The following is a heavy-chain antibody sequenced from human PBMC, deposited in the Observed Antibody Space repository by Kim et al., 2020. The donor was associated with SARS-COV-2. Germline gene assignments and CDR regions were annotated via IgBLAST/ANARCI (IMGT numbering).Heavy chain of an antibody. CDR3: ARVISDGDYRNIFFDI. CDR1: GGSISSTNW. CDR2: VYHSGGT. J-gene: IGHJ3*02. V-gene: IGHV4-4*02. Sequence: SETLSLTCAVSGGSISSTNWWSWVRQPPGKGLEWIGEVYHSGGTNYTSSLKSRVTISVDKSKNQFSLKLSSVTAADTAVYYCARVISDGDYRNIFFDIWGLGKMVTVSS. D-gene: IGHD4-17*01.